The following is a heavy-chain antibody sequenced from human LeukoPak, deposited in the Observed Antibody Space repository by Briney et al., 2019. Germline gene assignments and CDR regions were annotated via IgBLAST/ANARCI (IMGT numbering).Heavy chain of an antibody. V-gene: IGHV4-39*01. CDR3: AVLYYYGSGSYGY. Sequence: SETLSLTCAVSGGSISSGGYYWGWIRQPPGKGLEWIGSIYYSGSTYYNPSLKSRVTISVDTSKNQFSLKLSSVTAADTAVYYCAVLYYYGSGSYGYWGQGTLVTVSS. J-gene: IGHJ4*02. D-gene: IGHD3-10*01. CDR1: GGSISSGGYY. CDR2: IYYSGST.